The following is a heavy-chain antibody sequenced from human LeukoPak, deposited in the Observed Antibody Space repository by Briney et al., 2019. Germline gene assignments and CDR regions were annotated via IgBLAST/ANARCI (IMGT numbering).Heavy chain of an antibody. CDR1: GGSISSSSYY. CDR2: IYYSGST. CDR3: ARVLGYCSSTSCYPYFDY. Sequence: SETLSLTCTASGGSISSSSYYWGWIRQPPGKGLEWIGSIYYSGSTYYNPSLKSRVTISVDTSKNQFSLKLTSVTAADTAVYYCARVLGYCSSTSCYPYFDYWGQGTLVTVSS. V-gene: IGHV4-39*07. J-gene: IGHJ4*02. D-gene: IGHD2-2*01.